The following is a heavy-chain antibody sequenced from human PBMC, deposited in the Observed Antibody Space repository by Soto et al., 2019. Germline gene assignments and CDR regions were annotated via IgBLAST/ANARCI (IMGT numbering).Heavy chain of an antibody. CDR1: GGSISSYY. D-gene: IGHD1-26*01. J-gene: IGHJ3*02. CDR2: IYYSGST. Sequence: SETLSLTCTVSGGSISSYYWSWIRQPPGKGLKWIGYIYYSGSTNYNPSLKSRVTISVDTSKNQFSLKLSSVTAAETAVYYCARDKYSGSYHVGYDAYDIWGQGTMVTVSS. V-gene: IGHV4-59*01. CDR3: ARDKYSGSYHVGYDAYDI.